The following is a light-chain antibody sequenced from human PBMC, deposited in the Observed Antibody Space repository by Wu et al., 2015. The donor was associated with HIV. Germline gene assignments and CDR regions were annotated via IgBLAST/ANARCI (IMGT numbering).Light chain of an antibody. V-gene: IGKV3-20*01. Sequence: EIVLTQFPATLSLSPGERATLSCRASQSVASFLAWYQQKPGQAPRLLIYDASNRATGIPDRFSGSGSGTDFTLTISRVEPEDFAVYYCQQYGTSFRTFGPGTKVDIK. J-gene: IGKJ3*01. CDR1: QSVASF. CDR3: QQYGTSFRT. CDR2: DAS.